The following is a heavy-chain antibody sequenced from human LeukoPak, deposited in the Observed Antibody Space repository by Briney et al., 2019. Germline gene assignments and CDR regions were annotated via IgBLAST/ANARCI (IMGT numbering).Heavy chain of an antibody. J-gene: IGHJ4*02. V-gene: IGHV3-48*01. CDR2: ISSTSGTI. CDR1: GFSFSSYS. CDR3: AREGGDGYSPFDY. Sequence: GSLRLSCAASGFSFSSYSMNWVRQAPGKGLEWVSYISSTSGTIYYADSVKGRFTISRDNAKSSLFLHVNSLRAEDTAVYYCAREGGDGYSPFDYWGQGTLVTVSS. D-gene: IGHD5-24*01.